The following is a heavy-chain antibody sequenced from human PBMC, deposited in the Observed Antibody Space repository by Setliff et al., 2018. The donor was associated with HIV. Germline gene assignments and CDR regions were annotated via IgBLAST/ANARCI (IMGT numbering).Heavy chain of an antibody. J-gene: IGHJ4*02. CDR2: IHTSGNI. Sequence: SETLSLTCIVSGGSISSYYWSWIRQSAGKELEWIGRIHTSGNIRYNPSLQSRVTMSTDTSNNQFSLKLSSVTAADTAVYYCSRRMAAGTFDYWGQGTLVTVSS. CDR1: GGSISSYY. D-gene: IGHD6-13*01. CDR3: SRRMAAGTFDY. V-gene: IGHV4-4*07.